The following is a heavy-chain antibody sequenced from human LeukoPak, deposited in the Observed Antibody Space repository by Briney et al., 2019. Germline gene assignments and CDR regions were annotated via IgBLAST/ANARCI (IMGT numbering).Heavy chain of an antibody. J-gene: IGHJ2*01. CDR1: GGSINRSSYY. V-gene: IGHV4-39*07. CDR3: ARDDYGDYRYFDL. CDR2: IYYSGST. D-gene: IGHD4-17*01. Sequence: PSETLSLTCTVSGGSINRSSYYWGWIRQPPGKGLEWIGSIYYSGSTYYNPSLKSRVTISVDTSKNQFSLKLSSVTAADTAVYYCARDDYGDYRYFDLWGRGTLVTVSS.